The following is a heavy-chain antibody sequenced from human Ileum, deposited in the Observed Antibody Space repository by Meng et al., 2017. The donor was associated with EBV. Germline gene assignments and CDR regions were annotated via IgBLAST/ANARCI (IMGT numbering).Heavy chain of an antibody. D-gene: IGHD5-12*01. J-gene: IGHJ5*02. CDR1: GYTFTSYG. V-gene: IGHV1-18*01. Sequence: QVQLVQSGAEVKKPGASVKVSCKASGYTFTSYGISWVRQAPGQGLEWMGWISAYNGNTNYAQKLQGRVTMTTDTSTSTAYMELRSLRSDDTAVHYCARNRPRGVATGANWFDPWGQGTLVTVSS. CDR3: ARNRPRGVATGANWFDP. CDR2: ISAYNGNT.